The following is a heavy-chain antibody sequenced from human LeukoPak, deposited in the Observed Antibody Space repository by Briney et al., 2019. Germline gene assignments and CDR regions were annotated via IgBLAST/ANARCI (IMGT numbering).Heavy chain of an antibody. J-gene: IGHJ4*02. CDR3: ARDFEGITIFGAPFR. CDR2: ISYDGSNK. D-gene: IGHD3-3*01. V-gene: IGHV3-30-3*01. CDR1: GFTFSSYV. Sequence: GGSLRLSCAASGFTFSSYVMHWVRQAPGKGLEWVAVISYDGSNKYYADSVKGRFTISRDNSKNTLYLQMNSLRAEDTAVYYCARDFEGITIFGAPFRWGQGTLVTVSS.